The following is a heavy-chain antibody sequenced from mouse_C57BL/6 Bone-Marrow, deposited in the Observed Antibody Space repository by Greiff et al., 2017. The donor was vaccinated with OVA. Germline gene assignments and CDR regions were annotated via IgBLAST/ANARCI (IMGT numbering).Heavy chain of an antibody. CDR3: ARGRLRRFYAMDY. V-gene: IGHV1-82*01. CDR2: IYPGDGDT. CDR1: GYAFSSSW. J-gene: IGHJ4*01. Sequence: QVQLKESGPELVKPGASVTISCKASGYAFSSSWMNWVKQRPGKGLEWIGRIYPGDGDTNYNGKFKGKATLTADKSSSTAYMQLSSLTSEDSAVYFCARGRLRRFYAMDYWGQGTSVTVSS. D-gene: IGHD2-4*01.